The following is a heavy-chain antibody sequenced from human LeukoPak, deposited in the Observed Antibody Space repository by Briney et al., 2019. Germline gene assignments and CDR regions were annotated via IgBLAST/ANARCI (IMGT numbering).Heavy chain of an antibody. Sequence: GGSLRLSCAASGFTFSNYAMTWVRQAPGKGLEWVSAITGTGGSPYYADSLKGRFTISRDNSKNTLYLQMNSLRAEDTAVYYCAKGSLYHDILTGYYTDSYYFDYWGQGTLVTVSS. J-gene: IGHJ4*02. CDR3: AKGSLYHDILTGYYTDSYYFDY. V-gene: IGHV3-23*01. CDR2: ITGTGGSP. CDR1: GFTFSNYA. D-gene: IGHD3-9*01.